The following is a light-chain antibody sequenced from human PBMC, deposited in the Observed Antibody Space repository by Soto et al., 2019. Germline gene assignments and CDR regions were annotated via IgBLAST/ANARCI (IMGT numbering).Light chain of an antibody. CDR2: GVT. CDR3: SSFRSGSVVL. Sequence: QSALTQPASVSGSPGQSITISCTGTSSDVGGYNYVSWYQQHPGKAPKLVIYGVTYRPSGVSARFSGSKFQNTASLTISGLQAEDEAVYYCSSFRSGSVVLFGGGTKVTVL. J-gene: IGLJ3*02. V-gene: IGLV2-14*01. CDR1: SSDVGGYNY.